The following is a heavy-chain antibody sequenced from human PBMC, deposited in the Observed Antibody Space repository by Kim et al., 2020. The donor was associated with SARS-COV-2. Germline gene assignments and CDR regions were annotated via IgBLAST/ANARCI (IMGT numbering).Heavy chain of an antibody. J-gene: IGHJ4*02. CDR2: KK. V-gene: IGHV3-30*09. CDR3: ATNIVGATRDY. Sequence: KKYHPDTVKGRFAISRDNSKNTLDLQMNSLRAEDTAVYYCATNIVGATRDYWGQGALVTVSS. D-gene: IGHD1-26*01.